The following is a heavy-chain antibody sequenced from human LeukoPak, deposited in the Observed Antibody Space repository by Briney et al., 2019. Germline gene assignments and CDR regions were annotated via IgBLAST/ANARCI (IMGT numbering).Heavy chain of an antibody. Sequence: ASVKVSCKASGYTFTSYDINWVRQATGQGLEWMGWMNPNSGNTGYAQKFQGRVTITRNTSISTAYMELSSLRSEDTAVYYCAREKVVAATQSYYFDYWGQGTLVTVSS. CDR3: AREKVVAATQSYYFDY. CDR1: GYTFTSYD. D-gene: IGHD2-15*01. CDR2: MNPNSGNT. V-gene: IGHV1-8*03. J-gene: IGHJ4*02.